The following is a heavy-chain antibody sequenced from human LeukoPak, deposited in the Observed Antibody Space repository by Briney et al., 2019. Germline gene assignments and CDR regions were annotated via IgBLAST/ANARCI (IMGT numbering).Heavy chain of an antibody. CDR2: MYYSGST. D-gene: IGHD3-22*01. J-gene: IGHJ5*02. V-gene: IGHV4-30-4*01. Sequence: SETLSLTCTVSGGSSSSSDYYWSWIRQPPGKGLEWIAYMYYSGSTYYNPSLKSRVTMSADTSKNQLSLKLSSVTAADTAVYYCARPYYYDSRIDPWGQGILVTVSS. CDR1: GGSSSSSDYY. CDR3: ARPYYYDSRIDP.